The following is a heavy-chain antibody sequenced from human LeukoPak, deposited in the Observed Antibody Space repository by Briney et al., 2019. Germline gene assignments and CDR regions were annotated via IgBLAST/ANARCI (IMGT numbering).Heavy chain of an antibody. J-gene: IGHJ3*02. Sequence: PGGSLRLSYAASGFTFDDYGMSWVRQAPGKGLEWVSGINWNGGSTGYADSVKGRFTISRDNAKNSLYLQMNSLRAEDTALYHCARDISSGWLNDAFDIWGQGTMVTVSS. V-gene: IGHV3-20*01. CDR2: INWNGGST. CDR1: GFTFDDYG. CDR3: ARDISSGWLNDAFDI. D-gene: IGHD6-19*01.